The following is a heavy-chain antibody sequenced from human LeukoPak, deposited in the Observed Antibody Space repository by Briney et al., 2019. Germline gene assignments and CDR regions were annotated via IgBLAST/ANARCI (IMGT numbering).Heavy chain of an antibody. D-gene: IGHD2-2*01. J-gene: IGHJ3*02. CDR3: ARGYCSSTSCLHAFDI. V-gene: IGHV4-34*01. Sequence: SETLSLTCAVYGGSFSGYYWSWIRQPPGKGLEWIGEINHSGSTNYNPSLKSRVTISVDTSKNQFSLKLSSVTAADTAVYYCARGYCSSTSCLHAFDIWGQGTMVNVSS. CDR1: GGSFSGYY. CDR2: INHSGST.